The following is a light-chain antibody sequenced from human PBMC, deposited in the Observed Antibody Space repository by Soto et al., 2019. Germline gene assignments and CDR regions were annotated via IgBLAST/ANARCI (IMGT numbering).Light chain of an antibody. J-gene: IGLJ2*01. CDR3: QSYDITLSGFVI. Sequence: QSVLTQPPSVSGAPGQRVTISCTGSSSNIGAGYDIHWYQQLPGTAPKLLIYANTNRPSGVPDRFFASKSGTSASLAVTGLRAEDEADYYCQSYDITLSGFVIFGGGTKLTVL. CDR1: SSNIGAGYD. CDR2: ANT. V-gene: IGLV1-40*01.